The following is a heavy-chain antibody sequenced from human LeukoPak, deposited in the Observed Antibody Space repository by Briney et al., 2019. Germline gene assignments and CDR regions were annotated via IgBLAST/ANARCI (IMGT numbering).Heavy chain of an antibody. Sequence: GGSLRLSCAASGFTFSSYGMHWVRQAPGKGLEWVAVISYDGSNKYYADSVKGRFTISRDNSKNTLYLQMNSLRAEDTAVYYCANDEVGTIDYWGQGTLVTVSS. CDR2: ISYDGSNK. V-gene: IGHV3-30*18. CDR3: ANDEVGTIDY. D-gene: IGHD3-10*01. J-gene: IGHJ4*02. CDR1: GFTFSSYG.